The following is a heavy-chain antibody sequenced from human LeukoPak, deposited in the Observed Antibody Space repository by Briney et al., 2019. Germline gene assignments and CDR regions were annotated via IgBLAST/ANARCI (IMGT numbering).Heavy chain of an antibody. V-gene: IGHV4-59*12. CDR2: IYYSGST. CDR3: ARGFSRLDYGGVYFDY. J-gene: IGHJ4*02. Sequence: SETLSLTCTVSGGSISSYYWSWIRQPPGKGLEWIGYIYYSGSTNYNPSLKSRVTISVDTSKNQFSLKLSSVTAADTAVYYCARGFSRLDYGGVYFDYWGQGTLVTVSS. CDR1: GGSISSYY. D-gene: IGHD4-23*01.